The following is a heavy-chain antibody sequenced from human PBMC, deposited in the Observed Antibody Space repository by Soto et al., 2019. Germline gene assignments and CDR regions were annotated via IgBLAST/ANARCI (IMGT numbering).Heavy chain of an antibody. V-gene: IGHV1-3*01. Sequence: EAPVKVSCKASGYTFTNYAMHWVRQAPGQRLEWMGWINAGNGNTKYSQKFQGRVTITRDTSASTAYMELSSLRSEDTAVYYCARGGSLYWYFDLWGRGTLVTVSS. J-gene: IGHJ2*01. CDR3: ARGGSLYWYFDL. D-gene: IGHD1-26*01. CDR2: INAGNGNT. CDR1: GYTFTNYA.